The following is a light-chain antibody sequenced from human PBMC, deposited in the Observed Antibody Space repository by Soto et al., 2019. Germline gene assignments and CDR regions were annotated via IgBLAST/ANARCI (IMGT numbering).Light chain of an antibody. CDR1: QDITTW. CDR3: QQANSFPWT. Sequence: DIPMTQSPSSVSASVGDRVTITCRASQDITTWLTWYQQKPGEAPKFLIYAASSLQSGVPSRFNGSGSGTDFTLTISSLQPEDFATYYCQQANSFPWTFGQGTKLDIK. J-gene: IGKJ2*02. V-gene: IGKV1-12*01. CDR2: AAS.